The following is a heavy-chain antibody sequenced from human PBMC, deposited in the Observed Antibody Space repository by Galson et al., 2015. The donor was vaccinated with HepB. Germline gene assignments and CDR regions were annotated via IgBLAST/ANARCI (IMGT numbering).Heavy chain of an antibody. V-gene: IGHV3-74*01. CDR3: ARDGRKEGYSGYVPDY. D-gene: IGHD5-12*01. CDR1: GFTFVNYW. CDR2: INSDGSTT. J-gene: IGHJ4*02. Sequence: SLRLSCAASGFTFVNYWMHWVRQAPGKGLVWVSRINSDGSTTNYADSVEGRFTISRDNAKNTLYLQMNSLRAEDTALYYCARDGRKEGYSGYVPDYWGQGTLVTVSS.